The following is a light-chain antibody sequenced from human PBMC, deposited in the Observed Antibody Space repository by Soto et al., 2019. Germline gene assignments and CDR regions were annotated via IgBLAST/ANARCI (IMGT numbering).Light chain of an antibody. Sequence: DIQMTQSPSTLSGSVGDRVTITCRASQTISSWLAWYQQKPGKAPKLLIYAASSLQSGVPSRFSGSGSGTDFTLTISSLQPEDFATYYCQQANSFLTFGGGTKVDIK. V-gene: IGKV1-12*01. J-gene: IGKJ4*01. CDR3: QQANSFLT. CDR2: AAS. CDR1: QTISSW.